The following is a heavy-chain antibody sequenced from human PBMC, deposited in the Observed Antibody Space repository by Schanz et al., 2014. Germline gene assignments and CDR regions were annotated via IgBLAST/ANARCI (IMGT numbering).Heavy chain of an antibody. V-gene: IGHV3-7*01. CDR3: ARDKGGYYPFDY. J-gene: IGHJ4*02. CDR2: IKQDESER. D-gene: IGHD3-3*01. CDR1: GFTFRDYQ. Sequence: VQLVESGGGLVKPGGSLRLSCTASGFTFRDYQMTWIRQAPGKGLEWVANIKQDESERSYVDSVKGRFTISRDNAKNSLYLQMNSLRAEDTAVYYCARDKGGYYPFDYWGQGTLVTVSS.